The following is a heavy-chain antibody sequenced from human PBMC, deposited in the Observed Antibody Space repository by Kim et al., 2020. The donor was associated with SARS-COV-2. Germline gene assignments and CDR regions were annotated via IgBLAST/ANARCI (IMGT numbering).Heavy chain of an antibody. J-gene: IGHJ4*02. D-gene: IGHD2-15*01. V-gene: IGHV4-59*01. CDR3: ARLGYCSGGGCYFEY. Sequence: PSLKRRVTISLATSKNQFSLKLSSVTAADTAVYYCARLGYCSGGGCYFEYWGQGTLVTVSS.